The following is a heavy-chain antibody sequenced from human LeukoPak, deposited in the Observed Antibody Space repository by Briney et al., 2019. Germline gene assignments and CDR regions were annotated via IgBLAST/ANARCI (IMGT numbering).Heavy chain of an antibody. V-gene: IGHV1-46*01. Sequence: ASVKVSCKASGFTSTRFYIHWVRQAPGQGLEWMGVIHPSGGATVYAKKFQGRVTMTRDTSTSTVYLEMTTLRYEDTAVYYCATTGIVGATSDYYYGMDVWGQGTTVTVSS. D-gene: IGHD1-26*01. CDR2: IHPSGGAT. CDR3: ATTGIVGATSDYYYGMDV. CDR1: GFTSTRFY. J-gene: IGHJ6*02.